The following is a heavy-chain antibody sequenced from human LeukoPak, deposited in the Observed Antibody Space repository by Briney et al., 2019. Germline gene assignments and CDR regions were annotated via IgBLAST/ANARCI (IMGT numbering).Heavy chain of an antibody. Sequence: ASVKVSCKASGYTFTSYYLHWVRQAPGQGLEWMGIINPSGRSTSFAQKFQGRVTMTRDTSTSTVYMELSSLRSEDTAVYYCARDGGVVPAASYYYYYMDVWGKGTTVTVSS. CDR2: INPSGRST. V-gene: IGHV1-46*01. D-gene: IGHD2-2*01. J-gene: IGHJ6*03. CDR1: GYTFTSYY. CDR3: ARDGGVVPAASYYYYYMDV.